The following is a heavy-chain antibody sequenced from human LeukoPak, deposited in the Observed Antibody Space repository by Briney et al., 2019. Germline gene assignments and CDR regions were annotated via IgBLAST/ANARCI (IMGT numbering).Heavy chain of an antibody. V-gene: IGHV3-33*01. CDR2: IWYDGSNT. D-gene: IGHD6-19*01. J-gene: IGHJ4*02. Sequence: GGSLRLSCTASGFTFASYDMHWVRQAPGKGLEWVALIWYDGSNTYYTDSVKGRFTISRDNSKNTLYLQMNSLRAEDTAVYYCARGTVAVNLDYWGQGTLVTVSS. CDR3: ARGTVAVNLDY. CDR1: GFTFASYD.